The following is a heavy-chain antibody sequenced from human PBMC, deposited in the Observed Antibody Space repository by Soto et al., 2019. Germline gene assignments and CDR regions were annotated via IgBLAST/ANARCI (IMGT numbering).Heavy chain of an antibody. CDR1: GGSISSGDYY. J-gene: IGHJ6*02. D-gene: IGHD6-13*01. CDR3: ARWYGLSPYGMDV. CDR2: IYYSGST. Sequence: QVQLQESGPGLVKPSQTLSLTCTVSGGSISSGDYYWSWIRQPPGKGLEWIGYIYYSGSTYYNPSLKSRVTISGDTSNNQFSLQLSSVTAADTAVYSCARWYGLSPYGMDVWGQGTTVTVSS. V-gene: IGHV4-30-4*01.